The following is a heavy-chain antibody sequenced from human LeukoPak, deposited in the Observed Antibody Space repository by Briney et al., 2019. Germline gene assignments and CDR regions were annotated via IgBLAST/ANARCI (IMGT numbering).Heavy chain of an antibody. CDR2: IYYSGST. CDR3: ARSKGYSGSFDY. D-gene: IGHD1-26*01. Sequence: SETLSLTCTVSGGSISSSSYYWGWIRQPPGKGLEWIGSIYYSGSTYYNPSLKSRVTISVDTSKNQFSLKLSSVTAADTAVYYCARSKGYSGSFDYWGQGTLVTVSS. J-gene: IGHJ4*02. V-gene: IGHV4-39*07. CDR1: GGSISSSSYY.